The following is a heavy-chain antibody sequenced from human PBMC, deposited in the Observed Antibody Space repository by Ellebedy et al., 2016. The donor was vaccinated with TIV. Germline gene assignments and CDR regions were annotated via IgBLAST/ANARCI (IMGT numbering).Heavy chain of an antibody. CDR1: GFTFSSYW. D-gene: IGHD1-14*01. CDR2: IKTDGSST. J-gene: IGHJ4*02. Sequence: PGGSLRLSCAASGFTFSSYWMHWVRHAPGQGLVWVSRIKTDGSSTNYADSVKGRFTISRDNAKNTLYLQINSLRAEDTAVYYCARTTYSFDFWGQGTLVTVSS. CDR3: ARTTYSFDF. V-gene: IGHV3-74*01.